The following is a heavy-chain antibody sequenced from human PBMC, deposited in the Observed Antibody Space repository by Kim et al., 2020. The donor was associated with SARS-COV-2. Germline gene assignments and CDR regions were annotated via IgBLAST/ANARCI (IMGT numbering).Heavy chain of an antibody. J-gene: IGHJ4*02. CDR3: ARDQLGSYYFDY. Sequence: ADSVKGRFTISRDNSKNTLYLQMNSLRAEDTAVYYCARDQLGSYYFDYWGQGTLVTVSS. D-gene: IGHD6-6*01. V-gene: IGHV3-66*01.